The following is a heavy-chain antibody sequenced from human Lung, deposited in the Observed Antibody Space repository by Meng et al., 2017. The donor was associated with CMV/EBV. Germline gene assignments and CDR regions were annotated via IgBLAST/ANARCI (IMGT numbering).Heavy chain of an antibody. D-gene: IGHD2-2*01. CDR2: ISAYNGNT. J-gene: IGHJ5*02. Sequence: FTSHGISWVRQAPGQGLEWMGWISAYNGNTNYAQKLQGRVTMTTDTSTSTAYMELRSLRSDDTAVYYCARVGHCSSTSCYRANWFDPWGQGTLVTVSS. CDR3: ARVGHCSSTSCYRANWFDP. V-gene: IGHV1-18*01. CDR1: FTSHG.